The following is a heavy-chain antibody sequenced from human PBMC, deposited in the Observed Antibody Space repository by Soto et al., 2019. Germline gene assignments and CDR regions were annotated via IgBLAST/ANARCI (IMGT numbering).Heavy chain of an antibody. CDR1: GFTFSSYW. Sequence: EVQLVESGGGLVQPGGSLRLSCAASGFTFSSYWMSWVRQAPGKGLEWVANIKQDGSEKYYVDSVKGRFTISRDNAKNSLYLHMNGLRAEDTAVYYCARDPSIVLVPAATYYYYYYGMYVWGQGTTVTVSS. V-gene: IGHV3-7*01. J-gene: IGHJ6*02. D-gene: IGHD2-2*01. CDR2: IKQDGSEK. CDR3: ARDPSIVLVPAATYYYYYYGMYV.